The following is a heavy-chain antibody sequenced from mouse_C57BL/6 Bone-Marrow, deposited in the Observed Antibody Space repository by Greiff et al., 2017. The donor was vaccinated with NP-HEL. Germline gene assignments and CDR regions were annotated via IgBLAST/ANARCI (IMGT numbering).Heavy chain of an antibody. CDR2: INPYNGDT. J-gene: IGHJ2*01. D-gene: IGHD2-2*01. CDR1: GYSFTGYF. Sequence: EVQLQQSGPELVKPGDSVKISCKASGYSFTGYFMNWVMQSHGKSLEWIGRINPYNGDTFYNQKFKGKATLTVDKSSSTAHMELRSLTSEDSAVYYCARGGYDPSYLDYWGQGTTLTVAS. V-gene: IGHV1-20*01. CDR3: ARGGYDPSYLDY.